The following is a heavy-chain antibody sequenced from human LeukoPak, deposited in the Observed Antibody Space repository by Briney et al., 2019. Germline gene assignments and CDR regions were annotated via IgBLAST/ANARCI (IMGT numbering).Heavy chain of an antibody. CDR2: TYYRSKLCN. J-gene: IGHJ6*03. CDR1: GDSVSSNSVA. CDR3: AKGGGYEAQYYYYYLDV. D-gene: IGHD5-12*01. V-gene: IGHV6-1*01. Sequence: KLSQTLSLTCVISGDSVSSNSVAWHWIRQSPSRGLEWLGRTYYRSKLCNDYAVSVKSRININPDTSKNQFSLQLNSVTPEDTAVYYCAKGGGYEAQYYYYYLDVWGKGTTVTISS.